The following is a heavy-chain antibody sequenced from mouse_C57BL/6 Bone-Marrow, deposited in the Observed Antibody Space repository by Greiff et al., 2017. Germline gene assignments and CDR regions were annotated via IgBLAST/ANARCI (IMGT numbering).Heavy chain of an antibody. V-gene: IGHV1-82*01. D-gene: IGHD1-1*02. CDR3: ARIWSFAY. J-gene: IGHJ3*01. CDR2: IYPGDGDT. CDR1: GYAFSSSW. Sequence: VQLMESGPELVKPGASVKISCKASGYAFSSSWMNWVKQRPGKGLEWIGRIYPGDGDTNYNGKFKGKATLTADKSSSTAYMQLSSLTSEDSAVYFCARIWSFAYWGQGTLVTVSA.